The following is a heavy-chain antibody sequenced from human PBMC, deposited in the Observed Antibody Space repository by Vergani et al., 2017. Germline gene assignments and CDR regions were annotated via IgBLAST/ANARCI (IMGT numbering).Heavy chain of an antibody. Sequence: EVQLLESGGGLVQPGGSLRLSCAASGFTFSSYAMSWVRPAPGKGMEWVSAISGSGGSTYYADSGKGRFTISRDNSKNTLYLQMNSLRAGDTGIYYCARGPPGGQMAGGIQHWGRGTLVTVSS. CDR1: GFTFSSYA. D-gene: IGHD5-24*01. V-gene: IGHV3-23*01. CDR3: ARGPPGGQMAGGIQH. CDR2: ISGSGGST. J-gene: IGHJ1*01.